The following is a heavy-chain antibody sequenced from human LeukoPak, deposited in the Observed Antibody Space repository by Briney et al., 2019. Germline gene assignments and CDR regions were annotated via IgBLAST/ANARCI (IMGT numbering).Heavy chain of an antibody. J-gene: IGHJ4*02. V-gene: IGHV3-74*01. Sequence: GGSLRLSCAASGFTFSSYWMHWVRHAPGKGLVWVSRINSDGSSTNYADSVKGRFTISRDNTKNTLYLQMNSLRAEDTAVYYCARGDDSSGYYSGYFDYWGQGTLVTASS. CDR1: GFTFSSYW. CDR2: INSDGSST. D-gene: IGHD3-22*01. CDR3: ARGDDSSGYYSGYFDY.